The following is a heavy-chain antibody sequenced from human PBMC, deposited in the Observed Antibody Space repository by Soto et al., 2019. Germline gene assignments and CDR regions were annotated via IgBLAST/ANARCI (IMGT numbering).Heavy chain of an antibody. Sequence: EVQLLESGGGLVQPGGSLRLSCAASGFTFNNYAMTWVRQAPGKGLEWVSTISGSDDSTYYADSVKGRLTISRDNSKNALYLQMSSLRAEDTALYYCVKDWTGDTCPWMDVWGQWTTVTVSS. CDR2: ISGSDDST. CDR1: GFTFNNYA. J-gene: IGHJ6*01. V-gene: IGHV3-23*01. CDR3: VKDWTGDTCPWMDV. D-gene: IGHD2-8*02.